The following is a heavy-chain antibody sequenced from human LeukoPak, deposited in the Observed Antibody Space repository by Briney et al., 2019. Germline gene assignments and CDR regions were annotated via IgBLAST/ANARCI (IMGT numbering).Heavy chain of an antibody. D-gene: IGHD2-21*01. V-gene: IGHV3-23*01. CDR1: GASISSTS. CDR2: INTGGVNT. J-gene: IGHJ5*02. CDR3: APQLWDHPGP. Sequence: ETLSLTCTVSGASISSTSHYWGWIRQPPGKGLEWVSSINTGGVNTHYADSVKGRFTISRDNSRNTLYLQMNSLRAEDTALYYCAPQLWDHPGPWGQGIVVTVSS.